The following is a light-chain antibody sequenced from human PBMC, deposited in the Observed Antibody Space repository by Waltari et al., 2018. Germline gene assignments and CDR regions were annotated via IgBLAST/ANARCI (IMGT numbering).Light chain of an antibody. Sequence: DVVMTQSPLSLPVTLGQPASISCRSSQSLVYSDGHTYLNWFQQRPGQSPRRLIYKVSNRASGVPDRFSGSGSGTDFTLEISRVEAEDVGVYYCMQGTHWPWTFGQGTKVEIK. CDR2: KVS. V-gene: IGKV2-30*01. J-gene: IGKJ1*01. CDR3: MQGTHWPWT. CDR1: QSLVYSDGHTY.